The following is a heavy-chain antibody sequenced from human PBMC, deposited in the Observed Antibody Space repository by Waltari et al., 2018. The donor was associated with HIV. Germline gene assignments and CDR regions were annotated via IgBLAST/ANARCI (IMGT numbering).Heavy chain of an antibody. V-gene: IGHV4-4*07. CDR1: GGSISSFY. CDR3: ARANSSTSRYSAFDM. D-gene: IGHD2-2*02. J-gene: IGHJ3*02. Sequence: QVQLQESGPGLVKPSETLSLTCTVSGGSISSFYWSWVRQPAGKGLEWIGRFYSRGNSNYTPSLKSGVTLSLDTSKNQFSLNLSSVTAADTAVYYCARANSSTSRYSAFDMWGQGTVVTVSS. CDR2: FYSRGNS.